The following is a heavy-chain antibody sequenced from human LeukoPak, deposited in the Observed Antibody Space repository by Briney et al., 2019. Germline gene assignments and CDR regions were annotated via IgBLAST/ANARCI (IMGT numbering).Heavy chain of an antibody. D-gene: IGHD3-10*01. Sequence: GSLRLSCAASGFTFSNAWMSWIRQPPGKGLEWIGEINHSGSTNYNPSLKSRVTISVDTSKNQFSLKLSSVTAADTAVYYCARLRITMVRGVIIRVFDYWGQGTLVTVSS. CDR3: ARLRITMVRGVIIRVFDY. CDR2: INHSGST. V-gene: IGHV4-34*01. CDR1: GFTFSNAW. J-gene: IGHJ4*02.